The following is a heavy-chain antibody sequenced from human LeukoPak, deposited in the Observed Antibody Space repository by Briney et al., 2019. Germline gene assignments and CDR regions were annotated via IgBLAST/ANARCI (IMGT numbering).Heavy chain of an antibody. CDR3: AAEGDSSGYYY. D-gene: IGHD3-22*01. J-gene: IGHJ4*02. CDR1: GFTFSSYA. V-gene: IGHV3-23*01. Sequence: GGSLRLSCAASGFTFSSYAMSWVRQAPGKGLECVSAISGSGGSTYYADSVKGRFTISRDNSKNTLYLQMNSLRAEDTAVYYCAAEGDSSGYYYWGQGTLVTVSS. CDR2: ISGSGGST.